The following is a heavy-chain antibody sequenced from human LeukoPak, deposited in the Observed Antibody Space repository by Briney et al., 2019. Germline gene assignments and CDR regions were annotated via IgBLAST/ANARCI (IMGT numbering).Heavy chain of an antibody. CDR3: ARDLVCTVNCKDS. CDR2: VIPTLGIA. V-gene: IGHV1-69*04. J-gene: IGHJ5*01. Sequence: GASVKVSCKASGYTFTSYGISWVRQAPGQGLEWMGRVIPTLGIALYAQRFKGRVTITADKSTSTAYMELSSLTFEDTAVYFCARDLVCTVNCKDSWGQGTLVTVSS. D-gene: IGHD3/OR15-3a*01. CDR1: GYTFTSYG.